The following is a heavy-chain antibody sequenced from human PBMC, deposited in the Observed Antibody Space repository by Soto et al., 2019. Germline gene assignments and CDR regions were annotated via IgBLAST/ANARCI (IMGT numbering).Heavy chain of an antibody. Sequence: HPGGSLRLSCAASGFTFDDYAMHWVRQAPGKGLEWVSGISWNSGSIGYADPVKGRFTISRDNAKNSLYLQMNSLRAEDTALYYCASERPNFWSGMGHRYYGMDVWGQGTTVTVSS. D-gene: IGHD3-3*01. CDR1: GFTFDDYA. J-gene: IGHJ6*02. CDR3: ASERPNFWSGMGHRYYGMDV. V-gene: IGHV3-9*01. CDR2: ISWNSGSI.